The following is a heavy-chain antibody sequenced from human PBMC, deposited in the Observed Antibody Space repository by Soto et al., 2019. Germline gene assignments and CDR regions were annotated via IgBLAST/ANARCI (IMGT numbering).Heavy chain of an antibody. D-gene: IGHD6-19*01. J-gene: IGHJ6*02. CDR2: ISAYNGNT. V-gene: IGHV1-18*01. Sequence: GASVKVSCKASGYTFTSYGISWVRQAPGQGLEWMGWISAYNGNTNYAQKLQGRVTMTTDTSTSTAYMELRSLRSDDTAVYYCARDSLAVAGTDYYYYYGMDVWGQGTTVTVS. CDR1: GYTFTSYG. CDR3: ARDSLAVAGTDYYYYYGMDV.